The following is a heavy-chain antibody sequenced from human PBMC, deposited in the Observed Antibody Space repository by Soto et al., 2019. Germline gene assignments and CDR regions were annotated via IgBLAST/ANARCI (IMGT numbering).Heavy chain of an antibody. CDR3: ARGNNYYDGSGSLDY. V-gene: IGHV3-53*01. CDR1: GFTVSSNY. Sequence: GGSLRLSCAASGFTVSSNYMSWVRQAPGKGLEWVSVIYSGGSTYYADSVKGRFTISRDNSKNTLYLQMKSLRAEDTAVYYCARGNNYYDGSGSLDYWGQGTLVTVYS. D-gene: IGHD3-22*01. CDR2: IYSGGST. J-gene: IGHJ4*02.